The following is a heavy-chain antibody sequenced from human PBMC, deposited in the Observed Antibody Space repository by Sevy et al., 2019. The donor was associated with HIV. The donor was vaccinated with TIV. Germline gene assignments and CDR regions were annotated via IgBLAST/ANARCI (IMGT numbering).Heavy chain of an antibody. V-gene: IGHV3-53*01. CDR2: IYSGGST. Sequence: GGSLRLSCAASGFTVSSNYMSWVRQAPGKGLEWVSVIYSGGSTYYADSVKGRFTISRDNSKNTLYLQRNSLRAEDTAVYYCATGRYSSSWYLDYWGQGTLVTVSS. CDR1: GFTVSSNY. D-gene: IGHD6-13*01. J-gene: IGHJ4*02. CDR3: ATGRYSSSWYLDY.